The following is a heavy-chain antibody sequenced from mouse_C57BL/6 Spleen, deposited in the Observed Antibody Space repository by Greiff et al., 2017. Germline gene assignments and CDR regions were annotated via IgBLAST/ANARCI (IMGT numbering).Heavy chain of an antibody. D-gene: IGHD1-3*01. J-gene: IGHJ4*01. V-gene: IGHV1-55*01. CDR3: ARYKSAGYAMDY. Sequence: QVQLQQPGAELVKPGASVKMSCKASGYTFTSYWITWVKQRPGQGLEWIGDIYPGSGSTNYNEKFKSKATLTVDTSSSTASMQLSCLTSEDSAVYYCARYKSAGYAMDYWGQGTSVTVSS. CDR1: GYTFTSYW. CDR2: IYPGSGST.